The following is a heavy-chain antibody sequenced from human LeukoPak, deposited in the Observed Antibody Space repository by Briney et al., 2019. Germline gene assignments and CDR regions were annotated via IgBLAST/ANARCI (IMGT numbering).Heavy chain of an antibody. CDR3: AKDIVATIETDFDY. J-gene: IGHJ4*02. D-gene: IGHD5-12*01. Sequence: PGGSLRLSCAASGFTFSGYAMSWVRQAPGKGLEWVSAISGSGGSTYYADSVKGRFTISRDNSKNTLYLQMNSLRAEDTAVYYCAKDIVATIETDFDYWGQGTLVTVSS. CDR1: GFTFSGYA. CDR2: ISGSGGST. V-gene: IGHV3-23*01.